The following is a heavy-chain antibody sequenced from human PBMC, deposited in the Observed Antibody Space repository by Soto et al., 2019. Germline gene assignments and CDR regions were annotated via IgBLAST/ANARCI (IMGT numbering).Heavy chain of an antibody. D-gene: IGHD3-10*01. CDR2: ISSSSSTI. CDR3: ARDGPLDYYGSGSYYDAFDI. J-gene: IGHJ3*02. V-gene: IGHV3-48*01. CDR1: GFTFSSYS. Sequence: PSGSLRLSCAASGFTFSSYSMNWVRQAPGKGLEWVSYISSSSSTIYYADSVKGRFTISRDNAKNSLYLQMNSLRAEDTAVYCCARDGPLDYYGSGSYYDAFDIWGQGTMVTVS.